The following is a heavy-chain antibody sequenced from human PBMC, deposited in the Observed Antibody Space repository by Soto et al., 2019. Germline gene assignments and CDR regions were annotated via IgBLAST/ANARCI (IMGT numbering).Heavy chain of an antibody. J-gene: IGHJ6*02. CDR3: ARDNPTIFGVVIRGPDYYYYGMDV. CDR2: IIPTFGTA. D-gene: IGHD3-3*01. Sequence: SVKVSCKASGGTFSSYAISWVRQAPGQGLEWMGGIIPTFGTANYAQKFQGRVTITADESTSTAYMELSSLRSEDTAVYYCARDNPTIFGVVIRGPDYYYYGMDVWGQGTTVTVSS. V-gene: IGHV1-69*13. CDR1: GGTFSSYA.